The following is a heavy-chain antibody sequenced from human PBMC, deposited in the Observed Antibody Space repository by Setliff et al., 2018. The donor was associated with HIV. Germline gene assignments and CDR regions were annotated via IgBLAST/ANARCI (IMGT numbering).Heavy chain of an antibody. Sequence: ASVKVSCKASGYTFSSYGISWVRQAPGQGLQWVGWISGYNGNTHYAQNVQGRVTMTTDTSTNTAYKDLRSLRSDDTAVYYCTKDGLAAGARAFDIWGQGTMVTV. CDR1: GYTFSSYG. V-gene: IGHV1-18*01. CDR2: ISGYNGNT. D-gene: IGHD6-13*01. CDR3: TKDGLAAGARAFDI. J-gene: IGHJ3*02.